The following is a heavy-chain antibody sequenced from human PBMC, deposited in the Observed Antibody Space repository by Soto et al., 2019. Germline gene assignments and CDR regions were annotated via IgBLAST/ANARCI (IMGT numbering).Heavy chain of an antibody. CDR3: AKAHLDIVVVVAEAAGGFDY. J-gene: IGHJ4*02. D-gene: IGHD2-15*01. V-gene: IGHV3-30*18. CDR1: GFTFSSYG. CDR2: ISYDGSNK. Sequence: QVQLVESGVGVVQPGRSLRLSCAASGFTFSSYGMHWVRQAPGKGLAWVAVISYDGSNKYYADSVKGRFTISRDNSKNTLYLQMNSLRAEDTAVYYCAKAHLDIVVVVAEAAGGFDYWVQGTLVNVSS.